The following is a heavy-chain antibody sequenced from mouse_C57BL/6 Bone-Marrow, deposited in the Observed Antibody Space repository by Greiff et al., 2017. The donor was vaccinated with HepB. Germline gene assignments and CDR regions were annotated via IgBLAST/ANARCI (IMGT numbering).Heavy chain of an antibody. CDR2: IWWDDDK. CDR1: GFSLSTFGMG. CDR3: ARRDYYGSSFFAY. V-gene: IGHV8-8*01. Sequence: ESGPGILQPSQTLSLTCSFSGFSLSTFGMGVGWIRQPSGKGLEWLAHIWWDDDKYYNPALKSRLTISKDTSKNQVFLKIAKVDTADTATYYCARRDYYGSSFFAYWGQGTLVTVSA. J-gene: IGHJ3*01. D-gene: IGHD1-1*01.